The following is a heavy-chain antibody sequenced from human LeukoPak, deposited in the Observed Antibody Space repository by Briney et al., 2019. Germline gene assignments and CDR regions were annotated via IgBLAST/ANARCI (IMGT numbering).Heavy chain of an antibody. D-gene: IGHD3-9*01. CDR1: GFTFSSYA. Sequence: PGGSLRLSCEASGFTFSSYAMSWVRQAPGKGLEWVAGFTTAGADIHYADSVKGRFTVSRDNFKNTLYLQMHSLRADDTAVYFCAKVRTTGYSTFDYWGQGTLVTVSS. CDR2: FTTAGADI. J-gene: IGHJ4*02. V-gene: IGHV3-23*01. CDR3: AKVRTTGYSTFDY.